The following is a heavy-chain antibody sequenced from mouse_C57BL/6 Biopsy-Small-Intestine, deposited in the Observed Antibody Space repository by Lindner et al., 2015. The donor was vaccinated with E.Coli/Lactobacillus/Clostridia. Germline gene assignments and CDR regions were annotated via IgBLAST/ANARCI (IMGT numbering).Heavy chain of an antibody. CDR2: IYPGDGDT. Sequence: VQLQESGAELVKPGASVKISCKASGYAFNSYWMNWVMQRPGKGPEWIGQIYPGDGDTNYNGKFKGKATLTADISSSTAYMRFTRLTSEDSAVYFCARGERGDFDYWGQGTTLTVSS. J-gene: IGHJ2*01. V-gene: IGHV1-80*01. CDR1: GYAFNSYW. CDR3: ARGERGDFDY.